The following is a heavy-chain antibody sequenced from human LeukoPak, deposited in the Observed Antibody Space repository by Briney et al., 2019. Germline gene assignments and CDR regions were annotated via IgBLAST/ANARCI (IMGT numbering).Heavy chain of an antibody. CDR3: ARDSTWRLDY. V-gene: IGHV3-7*03. CDR1: GFTFSSHW. D-gene: IGHD5-12*01. CDR2: IKEDGGVK. J-gene: IGHJ4*02. Sequence: PGGSLRLSCTASGFTFSSHWMTWVRQPPGKGLEWVANIKEDGGVKYYVDSVKGRFTISRDNTKNALYLEMNSLRADDTALYFCARDSTWRLDYWGQGTLITVSS.